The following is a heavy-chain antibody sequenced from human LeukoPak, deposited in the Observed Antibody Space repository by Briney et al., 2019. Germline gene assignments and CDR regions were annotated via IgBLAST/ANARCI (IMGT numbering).Heavy chain of an antibody. CDR3: ARAGRDYGTSRYYYFMDV. CDR2: ISAYDGDT. V-gene: IGHV1-18*01. CDR1: GFTFIRYG. D-gene: IGHD4-17*01. J-gene: IGHJ6*03. Sequence: ASVKVSCKASGFTFIRYGFSWVRQAPGQGLEWMGWISAYDGDTKYAQNFQGRVTITTDTSTNTVYMEVRSLRSDDTALYYCARAGRDYGTSRYYYFMDVWGKGTTVTVSS.